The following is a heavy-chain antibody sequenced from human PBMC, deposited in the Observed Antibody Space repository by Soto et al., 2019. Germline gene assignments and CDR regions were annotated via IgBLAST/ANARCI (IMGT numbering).Heavy chain of an antibody. CDR3: AASPAAIPRDDAFDI. V-gene: IGHV1-58*02. CDR1: GFTFTSSA. D-gene: IGHD2-2*01. CDR2: IVVGSGNT. Sequence: SVKVSCKASGFTFTSSAMQWVRQARGQRLEWIGWIVVGSGNTNYAQKFQERVTITRDMSTSTAYMELSSLRSEDTAVYYCAASPAAIPRDDAFDIWGQGTMVTVSS. J-gene: IGHJ3*02.